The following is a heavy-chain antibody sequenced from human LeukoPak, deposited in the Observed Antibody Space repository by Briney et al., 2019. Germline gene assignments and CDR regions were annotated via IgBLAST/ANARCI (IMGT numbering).Heavy chain of an antibody. CDR1: GFTFSSHW. V-gene: IGHV3-7*01. CDR2: IKKDGSEK. CDR3: ARDLSGIAGYTYGRGIDY. Sequence: GGSLRLSCAASGFTFSSHWMSWVRQASGKGLEWVANIKKDGSEKYYVDAVKGRFTISRDNAKTSLYLQMNSLRAEDTAVYYCARDLSGIAGYTYGRGIDYWGQGTLVTVSS. J-gene: IGHJ4*02. D-gene: IGHD5-18*01.